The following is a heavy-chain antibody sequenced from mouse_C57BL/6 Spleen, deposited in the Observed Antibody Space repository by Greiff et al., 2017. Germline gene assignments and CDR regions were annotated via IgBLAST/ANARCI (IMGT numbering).Heavy chain of an antibody. Sequence: QVQLQQPGAELVKPGASVKLSCKASGYTFTSYWMQWVKQRPGQGLEWIGEIDPSDSYTNYNQKFKGKATFTVDTSSSTAYMQLSSLTSEDSAVYYCARKNNYRAMDYWGQGTSVTVSS. CDR2: IDPSDSYT. J-gene: IGHJ4*01. D-gene: IGHD5-1-1*01. CDR3: ARKNNYRAMDY. CDR1: GYTFTSYW. V-gene: IGHV1-50*01.